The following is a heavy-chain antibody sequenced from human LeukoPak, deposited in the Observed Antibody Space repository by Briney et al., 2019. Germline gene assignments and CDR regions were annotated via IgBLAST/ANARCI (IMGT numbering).Heavy chain of an antibody. CDR3: ARILDEVSSGSGSYLDY. CDR2: IYYSGST. D-gene: IGHD3-10*01. CDR1: GGSISSYY. Sequence: ASETLSLTCTVSGGSISSYYWSWIRQPPGKGLEWIGYIYYSGSTNYNPSLKSRVTISVDTSKNQFSLKLSSVTAADTAVYYCARILDEVSSGSGSYLDYWGQGTLVTVSS. V-gene: IGHV4-59*08. J-gene: IGHJ4*02.